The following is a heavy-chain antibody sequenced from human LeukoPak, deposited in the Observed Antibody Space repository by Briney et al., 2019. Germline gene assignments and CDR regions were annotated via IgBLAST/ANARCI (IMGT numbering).Heavy chain of an antibody. J-gene: IGHJ4*02. CDR1: GGSFSGYY. D-gene: IGHD6-13*01. Sequence: SETLSLTCAVYGGSFSGYYWSWIRQPPGKGLEWIGYIYYSGSTNYNPSLKSRVTMSVDTSKNQFSLNLKSVTPEDTAVYYCARNLIPEQLVLNFWGQGTLVTVSS. CDR2: IYYSGST. V-gene: IGHV4-59*01. CDR3: ARNLIPEQLVLNF.